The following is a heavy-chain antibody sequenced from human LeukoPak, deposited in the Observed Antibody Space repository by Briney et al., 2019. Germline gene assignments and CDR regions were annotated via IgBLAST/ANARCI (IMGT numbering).Heavy chain of an antibody. V-gene: IGHV3-21*01. CDR3: ARAPLWGFWSGSQHEPKN. J-gene: IGHJ3*01. CDR2: ISSSSSYI. Sequence: MTGGSLRLSCAASGFTFSSYSMNWVRQAPGKGLEWVSSISSSSSYIYYADSVKGRFTISRDNAKNSLYLQMNSLRAEDTAVYYCARAPLWGFWSGSQHEPKNWGQGIMVTVSS. CDR1: GFTFSSYS. D-gene: IGHD3-3*01.